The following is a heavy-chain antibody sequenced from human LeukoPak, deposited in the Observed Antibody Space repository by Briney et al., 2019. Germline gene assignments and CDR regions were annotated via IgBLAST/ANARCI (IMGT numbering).Heavy chain of an antibody. CDR1: GGSISSHY. CDR3: ARDRVGFDY. J-gene: IGHJ4*02. D-gene: IGHD1-26*01. Sequence: PSETLSLTCTVSGGSISSHYWSWIRQPPGKGLEWIGYIYYSGSTNYNPSLKSRVTISVDTSKKQFSLKLSSVTAADTAVYYCARDRVGFDYWGQGTLVTVSS. CDR2: IYYSGST. V-gene: IGHV4-59*11.